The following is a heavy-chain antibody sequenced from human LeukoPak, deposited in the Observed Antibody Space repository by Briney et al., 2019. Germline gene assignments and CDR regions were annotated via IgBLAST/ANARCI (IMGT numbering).Heavy chain of an antibody. D-gene: IGHD4-17*01. Sequence: PSETLSLTCTVSGGSISSHYWSWIRQPPGKGLEWIGYIYYSGSTNYNPSLKSRVTISVGTSKNQFSLKLSSVTAADTAVYYCARTHETVFDYWGQGTLVTVSS. CDR3: ARTHETVFDY. V-gene: IGHV4-59*11. CDR2: IYYSGST. J-gene: IGHJ4*02. CDR1: GGSISSHY.